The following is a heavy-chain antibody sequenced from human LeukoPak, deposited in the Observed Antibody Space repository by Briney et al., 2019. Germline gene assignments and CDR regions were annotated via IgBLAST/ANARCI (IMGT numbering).Heavy chain of an antibody. V-gene: IGHV3-21*04. CDR2: ISSSSSYI. Sequence: GGSLRLSCAASGFTFRSYSMNWVRQAPGKGLEWVSSISSSSSYIYYADSVKGRFTISRDNANNSLYLQMNSLRVEDTAVYYCARDLIPAEWGQGTLVTVSS. CDR3: ARDLIPAE. CDR1: GFTFRSYS. J-gene: IGHJ4*02. D-gene: IGHD6-25*01.